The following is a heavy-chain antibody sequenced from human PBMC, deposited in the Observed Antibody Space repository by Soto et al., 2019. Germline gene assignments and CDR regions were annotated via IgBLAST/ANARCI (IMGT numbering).Heavy chain of an antibody. D-gene: IGHD3-3*01. V-gene: IGHV3-11*06. CDR1: GFTSSDYY. J-gene: IGHJ4*02. Sequence: GGSLRLSCAASGFTSSDYYMSWIRQAPGKGLEWVSYISSSSSYTNYADSVKGRFTISRDNAKNSLYLQMNSLRAEDTAVYCCARGPLFWSGYYTHFAYWGQGTLVTVSS. CDR3: ARGPLFWSGYYTHFAY. CDR2: ISSSSSYT.